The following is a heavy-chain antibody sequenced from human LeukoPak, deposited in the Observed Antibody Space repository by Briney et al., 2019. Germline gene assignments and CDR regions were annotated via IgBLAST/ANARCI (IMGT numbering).Heavy chain of an antibody. Sequence: ASVKVSCKASGYTFTGYYMHWVRQAPGQGLEWMGWINPNSGGTNYAQKFQGRVTMTRDTSISTAYMELSRLRSDDTAVYYCARPHLEFDIFDYWGQGTLVTVSS. V-gene: IGHV1-2*02. D-gene: IGHD3-10*01. CDR1: GYTFTGYY. J-gene: IGHJ4*02. CDR2: INPNSGGT. CDR3: ARPHLEFDIFDY.